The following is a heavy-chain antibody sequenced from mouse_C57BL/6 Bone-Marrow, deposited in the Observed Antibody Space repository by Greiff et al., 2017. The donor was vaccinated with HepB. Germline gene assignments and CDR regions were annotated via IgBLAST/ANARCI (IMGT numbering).Heavy chain of an antibody. V-gene: IGHV1-80*01. J-gene: IGHJ3*01. CDR3: ARAYYGSRWFAY. Sequence: QVQLKQPGAELVKPGASVKISCKASGYAFSSYWMNWVKQRPGKGLEWIGQIYPGDGDTNYNGKFKGKATLTADKSSSTAYMQLSSLTSEDSAVYFCARAYYGSRWFAYWGQGTLVTVSA. D-gene: IGHD1-1*01. CDR1: GYAFSSYW. CDR2: IYPGDGDT.